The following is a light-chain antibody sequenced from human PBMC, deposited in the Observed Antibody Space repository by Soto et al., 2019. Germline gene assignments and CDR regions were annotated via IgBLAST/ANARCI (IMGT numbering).Light chain of an antibody. Sequence: QYVLTQPPSVSGAPGQRVTISCTGSSSNIGAGYDVHWFQQLPGTAPKLLIYSSYNRPSGVPDRFSGSKSGTSASLAITGLQAEDEAGFYCQSYDTSLSGYVFGTGTKVTVL. CDR3: QSYDTSLSGYV. J-gene: IGLJ1*01. CDR2: SSY. CDR1: SSNIGAGYD. V-gene: IGLV1-40*01.